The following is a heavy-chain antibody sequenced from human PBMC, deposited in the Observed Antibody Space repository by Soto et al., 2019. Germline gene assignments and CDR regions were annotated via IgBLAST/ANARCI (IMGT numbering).Heavy chain of an antibody. CDR1: GLTFSNVW. CDR3: AITAMINRDSSTSFDY. D-gene: IGHD5-18*01. V-gene: IGHV3-15*01. Sequence: KTXESLRLSCAASGLTFSNVWMTWVRQAAGKGLEWVGRIKSKSDGETADVAAPVKARFTISRDDSKNTVFLEMNSLKSEDTALYYCAITAMINRDSSTSFDYWGRGTQVTVS. J-gene: IGHJ4*02. CDR2: IKSKSDGETA.